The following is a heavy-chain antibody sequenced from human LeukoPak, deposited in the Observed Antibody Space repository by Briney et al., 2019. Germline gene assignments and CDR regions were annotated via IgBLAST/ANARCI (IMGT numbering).Heavy chain of an antibody. V-gene: IGHV5-51*01. CDR2: IYPGDSDT. Sequence: GEALQSYSHGSGYSFTSYWIGWVRRLPGKGRVWRGFIYPGDSDTRYSPSFQGQVTISAHKPISTAYLQSGTLKASDTAMYYCARRLGSVINWFDPWGQGTLVTVSS. J-gene: IGHJ5*02. D-gene: IGHD3-10*01. CDR3: ARRLGSVINWFDP. CDR1: GYSFTSYW.